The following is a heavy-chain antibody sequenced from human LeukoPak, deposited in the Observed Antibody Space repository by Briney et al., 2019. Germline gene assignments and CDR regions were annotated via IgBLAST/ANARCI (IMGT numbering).Heavy chain of an antibody. D-gene: IGHD1-26*01. Sequence: PSETLSLTCSVSGLSINLFSWSWIRQPAGKGLEWTGRIYSSGTTFYNPSLKGRVTVSVDKSRNQFSLEMKSVTVADTAVYYCTRGVGAGGYWGQGTQVTVSS. V-gene: IGHV4-4*07. CDR3: TRGVGAGGY. CDR1: GLSINLFS. CDR2: IYSSGTT. J-gene: IGHJ4*02.